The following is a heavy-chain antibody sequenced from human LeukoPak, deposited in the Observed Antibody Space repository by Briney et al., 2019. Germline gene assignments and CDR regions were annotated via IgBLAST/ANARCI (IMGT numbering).Heavy chain of an antibody. CDR2: VKQDGSEK. CDR1: RFTFSNNW. V-gene: IGHV3-7*01. CDR3: ARELAVTGPFDY. Sequence: PGGSLRLSCAASRFTFSNNWMSWVRQAPGKGLEWVANVKQDGSEKYYADSVKGRFAISRDNAKNSLYMQMSILRAEDTAVYYCARELAVTGPFDYWGQGNLVTVSS. J-gene: IGHJ4*02. D-gene: IGHD6-19*01.